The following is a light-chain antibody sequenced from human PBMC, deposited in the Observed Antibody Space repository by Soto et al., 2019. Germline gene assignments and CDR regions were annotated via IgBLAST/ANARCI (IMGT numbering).Light chain of an antibody. CDR3: QQGSNWPPS. CDR1: QSVSTY. CDR2: DTS. J-gene: IGKJ2*01. V-gene: IGKV3-11*01. Sequence: IVLTQSPVTLSLSPGERATLSCRASQSVSTYLAWYQHKPGQAPRLLIYDTSKRATGIPARFSGSGSGTDFTLTISSLEPEDFAVYYCQQGSNWPPSFGQGTKLEIK.